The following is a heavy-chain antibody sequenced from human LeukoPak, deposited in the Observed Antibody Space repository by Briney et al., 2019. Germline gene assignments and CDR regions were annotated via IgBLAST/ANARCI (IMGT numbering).Heavy chain of an antibody. CDR1: GFTLSGSA. J-gene: IGHJ1*01. Sequence: GGSLKLSCAASGFTLSGSAMHWVRQASGRGLEWVGRIRSKTKSYATAYVVSVKGRFSVSRDDSKNAAYLQMNSLKTEDTGVYYCSRADDYDDYERHFQDWGQGTLVTVSS. D-gene: IGHD4-17*01. CDR3: SRADDYDDYERHFQD. V-gene: IGHV3-73*01. CDR2: IRSKTKSYAT.